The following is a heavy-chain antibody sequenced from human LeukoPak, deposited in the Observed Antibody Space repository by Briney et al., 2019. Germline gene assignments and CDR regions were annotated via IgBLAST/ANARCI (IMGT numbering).Heavy chain of an antibody. V-gene: IGHV4-4*07. Sequence: SETLSLTCTVSGGSISSYYWSWIRQPAGKGLEWIGRIYTSGSTNYNPSLKSRVTMSVDTSKNQFSLKLSSVTAADTAVYCCARDRRHWLASTIGRYNWFDPWGQGTLVTVSS. CDR3: ARDRRHWLASTIGRYNWFDP. D-gene: IGHD2/OR15-2a*01. CDR2: IYTSGST. J-gene: IGHJ5*02. CDR1: GGSISSYY.